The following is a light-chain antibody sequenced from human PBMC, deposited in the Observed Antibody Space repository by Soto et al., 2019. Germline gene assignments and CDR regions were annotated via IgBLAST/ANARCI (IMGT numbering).Light chain of an antibody. Sequence: DTQMTQSPSTLSASVGDRVTITCRASQSIGSWLAWYQQKPGKAPKLLIYKASTLKSGVPSRFSGSGSGTDFTLTSSRLEPEDFAVYYCQQYGSAPFTFGGGTKVDIK. V-gene: IGKV1-5*03. J-gene: IGKJ4*01. CDR2: KAS. CDR3: QQYGSAPFT. CDR1: QSIGSW.